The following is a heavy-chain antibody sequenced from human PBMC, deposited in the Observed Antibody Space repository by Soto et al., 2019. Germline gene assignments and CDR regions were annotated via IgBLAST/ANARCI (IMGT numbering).Heavy chain of an antibody. CDR3: ARDVGGSSVYYYYYYGMDV. V-gene: IGHV3-33*01. CDR2: IWYDGSNK. J-gene: IGHJ6*02. D-gene: IGHD6-6*01. Sequence: HPGGSLRLSCAASGFTFSSYGMHWVRQAPGKGLEWVAVIWYDGSNKYYADSVKGRFTISRDNSKNTLYLQMNSLRAEDTAVYYCARDVGGSSVYYYYYYGMDVWGQGTTVTVSS. CDR1: GFTFSSYG.